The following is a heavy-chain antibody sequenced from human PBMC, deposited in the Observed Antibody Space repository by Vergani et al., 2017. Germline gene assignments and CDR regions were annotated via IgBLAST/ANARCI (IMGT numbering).Heavy chain of an antibody. CDR3: AKVGIQWNYGAYFYY. V-gene: IGHV3-30*18. Sequence: QVQLVESGGGVVQPGRSLRLSCAASGFTFSSYGMHWVRQAPGKGLEWVAVISYDGSNKYYADSVKGRFTISRDNSKNTLYLQMNSLRAEDTAVYYCAKVGIQWNYGAYFYYWGQGTLVTVSS. D-gene: IGHD1-7*01. J-gene: IGHJ4*02. CDR2: ISYDGSNK. CDR1: GFTFSSYG.